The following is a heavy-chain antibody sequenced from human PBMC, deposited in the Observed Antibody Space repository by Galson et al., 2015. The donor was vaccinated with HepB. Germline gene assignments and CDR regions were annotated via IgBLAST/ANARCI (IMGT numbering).Heavy chain of an antibody. CDR1: GFTFSSYA. CDR2: LSGSGGST. Sequence: SLRLSCAASGFTFSSYAMSWVRQAPGKGLEWVSGLSGSGGSTYYADSVKGRFTISRNNSKNTLFLQMNSLRAEDTAVYFCAKLGQEGYCASISCYGSLDYWGQGTLVTVSS. CDR3: AKLGQEGYCASISCYGSLDY. J-gene: IGHJ4*02. V-gene: IGHV3-23*01. D-gene: IGHD2-2*01.